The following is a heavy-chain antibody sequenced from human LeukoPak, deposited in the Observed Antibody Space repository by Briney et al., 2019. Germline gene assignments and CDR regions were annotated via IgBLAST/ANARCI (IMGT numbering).Heavy chain of an antibody. CDR1: GFTFSSYA. Sequence: PGGSLRLSCAASGFTFSSYAMSWVRQAPGKGLVWVSRINPDGSYTAYADSVKGRFTISRDNAKNSLYLQMDSLRAEDTAVYYCTRHPYGVLDYWGQGTLVTVSS. J-gene: IGHJ4*02. CDR2: INPDGSYT. V-gene: IGHV3-74*01. D-gene: IGHD4-17*01. CDR3: TRHPYGVLDY.